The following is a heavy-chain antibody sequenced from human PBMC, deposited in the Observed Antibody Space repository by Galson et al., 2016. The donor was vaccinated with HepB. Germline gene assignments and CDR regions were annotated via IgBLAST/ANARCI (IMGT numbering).Heavy chain of an antibody. D-gene: IGHD3-22*01. V-gene: IGHV4-39*07. CDR1: GGSISSSSYY. Sequence: SETLSLTCTVSGGSISSSSYYWGWIRQPPGKGLEWIGSIYYSGSTYYNPSLKSRVTISVDTSKNQFSLKLSSVTAADTAVYYCARDGGGPYSSGYYYEGYGMDVWGQGTTVTVSS. CDR3: ARDGGGPYSSGYYYEGYGMDV. CDR2: IYYSGST. J-gene: IGHJ6*02.